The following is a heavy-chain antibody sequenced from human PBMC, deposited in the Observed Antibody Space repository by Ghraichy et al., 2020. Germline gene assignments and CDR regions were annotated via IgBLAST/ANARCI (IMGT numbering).Heavy chain of an antibody. CDR3: ARDVTRGSGNYYTYFDY. V-gene: IGHV3-48*02. CDR1: GFSFSTYS. J-gene: IGHJ4*02. CDR2: ITRSSGV. Sequence: GGSPRLSCAASGFSFSTYSMNWVRQAPGKGLEWVSKITRSSGVYYADSVKGRFTISRDNARNSLYLEMNSLRDEDTAVYYCARDVTRGSGNYYTYFDYWGQGTLVTVSS. D-gene: IGHD3-10*01.